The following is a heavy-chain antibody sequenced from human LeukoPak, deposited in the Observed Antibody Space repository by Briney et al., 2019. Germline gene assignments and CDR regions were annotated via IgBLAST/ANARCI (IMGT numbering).Heavy chain of an antibody. CDR3: ARGGLKAEVGTGWAFDI. J-gene: IGHJ3*02. V-gene: IGHV1-69*05. CDR1: GGTFSSYA. CDR2: IIPIFGTA. D-gene: IGHD1-26*01. Sequence: SXKVXCKASGGTFSSYAISWVRQAPGQGLEWMGGIIPIFGTANYAQKFQGRVTITTDESTSTAYMELSSLRSEDTAVYYCARGGLKAEVGTGWAFDIWGQGTMVTVSS.